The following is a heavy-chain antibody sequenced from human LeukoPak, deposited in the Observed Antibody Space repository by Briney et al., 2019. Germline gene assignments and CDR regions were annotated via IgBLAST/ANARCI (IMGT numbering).Heavy chain of an antibody. J-gene: IGHJ4*02. CDR2: IIPMFGTP. CDR3: ASAREGDYYDSSGYYYVFDY. D-gene: IGHD3-22*01. CDR1: GYTFTSYG. V-gene: IGHV1-69*06. Sequence: ASVEVSCKASGYTFTSYGISWVRQAPGQGLEWMGGIIPMFGTPNYAQKFKDRVKITADKSTSTAYMELSSLRSEDTAVYYCASAREGDYYDSSGYYYVFDYWGQGTLVTVSS.